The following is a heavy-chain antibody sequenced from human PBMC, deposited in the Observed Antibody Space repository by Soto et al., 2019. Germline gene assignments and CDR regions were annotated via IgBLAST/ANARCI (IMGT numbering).Heavy chain of an antibody. CDR2: ISSSSSYI. D-gene: IGHD3-22*01. Sequence: GGSLRLSCAASGFTFSSYSMNWVRQAPGKGLEWVSSISSSSSYIYYADSVKGRFTISRDNAKNSLYLQMNSLRAEDTAVYYCARDLTYDSSGYQTFDDWGQGTLVTVSS. J-gene: IGHJ4*02. CDR1: GFTFSSYS. CDR3: ARDLTYDSSGYQTFDD. V-gene: IGHV3-21*01.